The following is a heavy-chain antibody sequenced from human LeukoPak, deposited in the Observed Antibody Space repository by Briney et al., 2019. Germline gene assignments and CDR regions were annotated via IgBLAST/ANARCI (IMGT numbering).Heavy chain of an antibody. CDR1: GFTFISYA. V-gene: IGHV3-23*01. D-gene: IGHD2-8*01. J-gene: IGHJ4*02. CDR2: ISDSGDYT. CDR3: AKDTSMWKYCTNGVCSTFDY. Sequence: GGSLRLFCAGSGFTFISYAMRWVRQAPGQGLEWVSVISDSGDYTFYADSVRGRFTISIDDSRNTVYLQMISLRPEDTAVYYCAKDTSMWKYCTNGVCSTFDYWGQGSLVTVSS.